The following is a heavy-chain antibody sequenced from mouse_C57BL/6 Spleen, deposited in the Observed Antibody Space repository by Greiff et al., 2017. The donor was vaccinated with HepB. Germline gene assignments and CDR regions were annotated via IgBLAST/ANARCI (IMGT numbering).Heavy chain of an antibody. CDR2: IDPSDSYT. D-gene: IGHD3-3*01. Sequence: QVQLQQPGAELVKPGASVKLSCKASGYTFTSYWMQWVKQRPGQGLEWIGEIDPSDSYTNYNQKFKGKATLTVDTSSSTAYMQLSSLTSEDSAVYYCAIYGWDRAWFAYWGQGTLVTVSA. CDR1: GYTFTSYW. J-gene: IGHJ3*01. V-gene: IGHV1-50*01. CDR3: AIYGWDRAWFAY.